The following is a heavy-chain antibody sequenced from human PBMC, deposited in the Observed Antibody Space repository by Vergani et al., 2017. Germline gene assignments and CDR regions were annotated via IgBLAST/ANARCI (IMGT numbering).Heavy chain of an antibody. V-gene: IGHV3-9*01. D-gene: IGHD3-3*01. CDR1: GFTFGDYA. CDR3: AKDIGELNDFWSGYYTYYYYYMDV. J-gene: IGHJ6*03. Sequence: EVQLVESGGELVQPGRPLRLSCTASGFTFGDYAMHWVRQAPGKGLEWVSGISWNSGSIGYADSVKGRFTISRDNAKNSLYLQMNSLRAEDTALYYCAKDIGELNDFWSGYYTYYYYYMDVWGKGTTVTVSS. CDR2: ISWNSGSI.